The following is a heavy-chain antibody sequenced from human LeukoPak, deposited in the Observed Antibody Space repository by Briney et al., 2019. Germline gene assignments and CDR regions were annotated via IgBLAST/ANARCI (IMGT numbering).Heavy chain of an antibody. J-gene: IGHJ4*02. CDR3: ARSSLGTITAGPFDY. V-gene: IGHV1-18*01. D-gene: IGHD5-12*01. Sequence: ASVTVSCKASGYTFSSYGIAWVRQAPGQGLEWMGWISGYNGNTNYAQKLQGRVSMTTDTSTTTAYMELRSLTSDDTALYYCARSSLGTITAGPFDYWGQGTLVSVSS. CDR1: GYTFSSYG. CDR2: ISGYNGNT.